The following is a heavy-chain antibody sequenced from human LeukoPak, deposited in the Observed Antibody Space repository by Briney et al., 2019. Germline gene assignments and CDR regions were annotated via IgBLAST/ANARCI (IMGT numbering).Heavy chain of an antibody. J-gene: IGHJ4*02. CDR2: IYYSGST. Sequence: PSETLSLTCTVSGGSISSYYWSWIRKPPGKGLEWIGYIYYSGSTNDNPSLKSRVTISVDTSKNQFSLKLSSVTAADTAVYYCARHTELGGDFDYWGQGTLVTVSS. CDR1: GGSISSYY. D-gene: IGHD1-14*01. V-gene: IGHV4-59*08. CDR3: ARHTELGGDFDY.